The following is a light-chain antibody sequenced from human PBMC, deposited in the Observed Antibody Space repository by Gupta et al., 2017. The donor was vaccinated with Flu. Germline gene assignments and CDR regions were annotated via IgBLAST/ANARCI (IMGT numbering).Light chain of an antibody. CDR3: SSYAAGTNVL. J-gene: IGLJ2*01. V-gene: IGLV2-8*01. CDR1: RSDIGSYNY. CDR2: EVN. Sequence: SALTQPPSASGSPGQSVTIPCTGTRSDIGSYNYVSWYQHHPGKAPKLLIYEVNLRPSGVPDRFSGSKAGKTASLTVSGLQAEDEADYFCSSYAAGTNVLFGGGTKLTVL.